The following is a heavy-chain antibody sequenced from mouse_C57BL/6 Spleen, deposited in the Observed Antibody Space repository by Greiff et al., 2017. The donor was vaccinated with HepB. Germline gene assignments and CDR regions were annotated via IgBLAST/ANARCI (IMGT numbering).Heavy chain of an antibody. CDR1: GYTFTNYW. Sequence: QVQLKESGAELVRPGTSVKMSCKASGYTFTNYWIGWAKQRPGHGLEWIGDIYPGGGYTNYNEKFKGKATLTADKSSSTAYMQFSSLTSEDSAIYYCARGDYDDGDYYAMDYWGQGTSVTVSS. CDR2: IYPGGGYT. CDR3: ARGDYDDGDYYAMDY. V-gene: IGHV1-63*01. J-gene: IGHJ4*01. D-gene: IGHD2-4*01.